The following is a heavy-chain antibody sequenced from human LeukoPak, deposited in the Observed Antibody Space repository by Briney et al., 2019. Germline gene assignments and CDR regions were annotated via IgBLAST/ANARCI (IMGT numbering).Heavy chain of an antibody. V-gene: IGHV5-51*01. J-gene: IGHJ4*02. CDR2: IYPGDSDT. Sequence: GESLKISCEVSGYTFTAYWIGWVRQMPGKGLEWVGIIYPGDSDTRYSPSFQGQVTTSADKSISTAYLQWSSLQAADTAVYFCARGYPYGYRVFDYWGQGTLVTVSS. CDR3: ARGYPYGYRVFDY. CDR1: GYTFTAYW. D-gene: IGHD5-18*01.